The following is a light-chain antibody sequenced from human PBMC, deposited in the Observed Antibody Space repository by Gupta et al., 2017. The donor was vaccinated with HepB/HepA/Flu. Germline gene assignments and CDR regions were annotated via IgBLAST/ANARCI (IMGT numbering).Light chain of an antibody. J-gene: IGLJ2*01. V-gene: IGLV1-40*01. CDR3: QSYDSRLSGAV. Sequence: QSVLTQPPSVSGAPGQRVTIPCPGSGSNIGAGYDVYWYQKLPGTAPKLLISRNSKRPSGVPDRFSGSQSGTSASLAITGLQPEDEADYYCQSYDSRLSGAVFGGGTKLTVL. CDR1: GSNIGAGYD. CDR2: RNS.